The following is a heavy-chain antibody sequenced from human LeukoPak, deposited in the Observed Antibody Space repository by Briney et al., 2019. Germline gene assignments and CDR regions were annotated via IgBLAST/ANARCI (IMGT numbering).Heavy chain of an antibody. Sequence: SETLSLTCTVSGGSISSHYWSWIRQPPGKGLEWIGYIYYSGSTNYNPFLKSRVTISVDTSKNQFSLKLSSVTAADTAVYYCARASYDFWSGYYTSGTFDYWGQGTLVTVSS. CDR2: IYYSGST. D-gene: IGHD3-3*01. V-gene: IGHV4-59*11. J-gene: IGHJ4*02. CDR3: ARASYDFWSGYYTSGTFDY. CDR1: GGSISSHY.